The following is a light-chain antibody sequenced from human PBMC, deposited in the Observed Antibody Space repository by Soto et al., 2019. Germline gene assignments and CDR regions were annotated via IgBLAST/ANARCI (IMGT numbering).Light chain of an antibody. V-gene: IGKV1-6*01. CDR2: AAS. Sequence: AIQMTQSPSSLSASVGDRVTITCRASQGIRNYLGWYQQKSGKAPKLLIYAASTLQSGVSSRFSGSGSGTDFTLTISSLQPEDFATYYCLQDYNYPYTFGQGAKVDIK. J-gene: IGKJ2*01. CDR3: LQDYNYPYT. CDR1: QGIRNY.